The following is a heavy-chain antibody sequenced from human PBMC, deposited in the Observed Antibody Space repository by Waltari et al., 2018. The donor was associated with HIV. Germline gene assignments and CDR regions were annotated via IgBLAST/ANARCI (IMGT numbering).Heavy chain of an antibody. CDR3: AKDLNRLPVAGAAVDY. CDR1: GCNFGDYA. D-gene: IGHD2-8*02. J-gene: IGHJ4*02. V-gene: IGHV3-43D*03. CDR2: ISCDGVSS. Sequence: DVQLAESGGVVVQPGGTLSLSCTASGCNFGDYALSGVRQAPGKGLEWFSFISCDGVSSDYAGSFKGRFTIARDNSKKSLYLEMTSLRLEDTALYYCAKDLNRLPVAGAAVDYWGQGTLVNVSS.